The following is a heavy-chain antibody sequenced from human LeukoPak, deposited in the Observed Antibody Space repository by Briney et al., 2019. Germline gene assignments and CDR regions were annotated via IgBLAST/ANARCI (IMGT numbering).Heavy chain of an antibody. V-gene: IGHV3-21*05. Sequence: GGSLRLSCVASGYPFSSYSMNWIRQAPGKGLEWVSYISVSGGVRSYADSVKGRFTISRDDAKNSLYLQMNSLRAEDTAVYYCARDPPSFQYWGQGTLVTVSA. CDR3: ARDPPSFQY. J-gene: IGHJ1*01. CDR1: GYPFSSYS. CDR2: ISVSGGVR.